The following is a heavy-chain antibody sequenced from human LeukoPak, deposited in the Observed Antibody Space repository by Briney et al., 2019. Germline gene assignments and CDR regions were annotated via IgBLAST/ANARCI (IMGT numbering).Heavy chain of an antibody. V-gene: IGHV3-30*02. CDR2: IRYDGSNK. CDR3: AKDRAFYYYDSSGLDY. Sequence: GGSLRLSCAASGFTFSSYGMHWVRQAPGKGLEWVAFIRYDGSNKYYADSVKGRFTISRDNSKNTLYLQMNSLRAEDTAVYYCAKDRAFYYYDSSGLDYWGQGTLVTVSS. D-gene: IGHD3-22*01. CDR1: GFTFSSYG. J-gene: IGHJ4*02.